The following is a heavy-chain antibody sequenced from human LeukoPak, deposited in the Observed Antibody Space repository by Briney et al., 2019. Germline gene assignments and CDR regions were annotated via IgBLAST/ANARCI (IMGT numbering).Heavy chain of an antibody. CDR3: ARDLLSSGYYRGFDY. V-gene: IGHV3-66*01. J-gene: IGHJ4*02. CDR1: GFTVSNNY. Sequence: GGSLRLSCAASGFTVSNNYVNWVRQAPGKGLEWLSVIYSGGSAYYADSVKGRFTISRDNSKNTLYLQMNSLRAEDTAVYYCARDLLSSGYYRGFDYWGQGALVTVSS. CDR2: IYSGGSA. D-gene: IGHD3-22*01.